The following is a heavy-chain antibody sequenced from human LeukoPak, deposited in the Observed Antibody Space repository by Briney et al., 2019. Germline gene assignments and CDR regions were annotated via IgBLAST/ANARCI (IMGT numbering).Heavy chain of an antibody. CDR3: PRGLVSVGLYFDY. J-gene: IGHJ4*02. V-gene: IGHV3-30-3*01. Sequence: GGSLRLSCAASGFTFSTYAMHWVRQAPGKGLEWVAVISYDGSNKYYADSVKGRFTISRDNSKNTLYLQMNSLRPEGTAVYYCPRGLVSVGLYFDYWGQGTLVTVSS. D-gene: IGHD2-2*01. CDR2: ISYDGSNK. CDR1: GFTFSTYA.